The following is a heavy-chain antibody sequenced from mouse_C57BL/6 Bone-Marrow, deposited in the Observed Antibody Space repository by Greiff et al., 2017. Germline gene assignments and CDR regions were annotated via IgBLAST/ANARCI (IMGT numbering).Heavy chain of an antibody. CDR3: ARLISTVDWYFDV. V-gene: IGHV5-15*01. CDR2: ISNLAYSI. J-gene: IGHJ1*03. CDR1: GFTFSDYG. D-gene: IGHD1-1*01. Sequence: EVMLVESGGGLVQPGGSLKLSCAASGFTFSDYGMAWVRQAPRKGPEWVAFISNLAYSIYYADTVTGRFTISRENAKNTLYLEMSSLRSEDTAMYYCARLISTVDWYFDVWGTGTTVTVSS.